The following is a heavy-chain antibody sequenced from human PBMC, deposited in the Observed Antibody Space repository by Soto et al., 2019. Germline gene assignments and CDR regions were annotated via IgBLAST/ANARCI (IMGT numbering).Heavy chain of an antibody. CDR2: IYSDGSST. J-gene: IGHJ4*02. CDR3: ARPRGSSSWQFDY. Sequence: PGGSLRLSCAASGFTFSSYWMHWVRQAPGKGPVWVSRIYSDGSSTDYADSVKGRFTISRDNAKNTLYLQMNSLRAEDTAVYYCARPRGSSSWQFDYWGLGTLVTVSS. CDR1: GFTFSSYW. D-gene: IGHD6-13*01. V-gene: IGHV3-74*01.